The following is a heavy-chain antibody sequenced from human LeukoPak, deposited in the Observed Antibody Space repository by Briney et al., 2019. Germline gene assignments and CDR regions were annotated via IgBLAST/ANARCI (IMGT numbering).Heavy chain of an antibody. CDR3: ARRRDKRIAAASYYMDV. CDR1: GFTFSSYA. D-gene: IGHD6-13*01. V-gene: IGHV3-23*01. CDR2: ISGGSA. J-gene: IGHJ6*03. Sequence: GGSLRLSCAASGFTFSSYAMSWVRQAPGKGLEWVSAISGGSADYADSVKGRFSISIDNSKNTLYLQMNSLRAEDTAVYYCARRRDKRIAAASYYMDVWGKGTTVTVSS.